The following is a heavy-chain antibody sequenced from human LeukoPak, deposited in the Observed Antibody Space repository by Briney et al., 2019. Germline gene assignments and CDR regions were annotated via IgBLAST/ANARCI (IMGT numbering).Heavy chain of an antibody. CDR1: GFIFSNYA. V-gene: IGHV3-23*01. CDR2: ISGRSGST. J-gene: IGHJ4*02. Sequence: PGGSLRLSCAASGFIFSNYAMYWVRQAPGKGLEWVSAISGRSGSTYYADSVKGRFTISRDSSKNTLYLQKNSLRADDTAVYYCAKWGDYDVLTGYYVSDFWGQGTLVTVSS. D-gene: IGHD3-9*01. CDR3: AKWGDYDVLTGYYVSDF.